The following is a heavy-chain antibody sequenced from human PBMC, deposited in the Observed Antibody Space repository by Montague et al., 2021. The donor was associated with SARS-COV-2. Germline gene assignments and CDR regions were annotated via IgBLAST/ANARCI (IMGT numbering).Heavy chain of an antibody. CDR3: ATQPCTNGVCENWFDP. CDR2: IYYSGST. Sequence: SETLSLTCTVSGGSISSYYWSWIRQPPGKGLEWIGYIYYSGSTNYNPSXKSRVTISVDTSKNQFSLKLSSVTAADTAVYYCATQPCTNGVCENWFDPWGQGTLVTVSS. J-gene: IGHJ5*02. D-gene: IGHD2-8*01. V-gene: IGHV4-59*01. CDR1: GGSISSYY.